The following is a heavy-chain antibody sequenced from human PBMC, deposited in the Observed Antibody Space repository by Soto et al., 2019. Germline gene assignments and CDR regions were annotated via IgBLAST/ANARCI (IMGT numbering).Heavy chain of an antibody. CDR2: FHFSGST. CDR3: ARASGYSYGYDDFFDN. Sequence: QVQLQESGPGLVKPSETLSLTCTVSGGFINGYYWTWLRQSPTNGLEWIGYFHFSGSTKYNPSLESRLTISADTSKNQISLTLSSVTAADTAVYYCARASGYSYGYDDFFDNWGQGTLANVSS. CDR1: GGFINGYY. D-gene: IGHD5-18*01. J-gene: IGHJ4*01. V-gene: IGHV4-59*01.